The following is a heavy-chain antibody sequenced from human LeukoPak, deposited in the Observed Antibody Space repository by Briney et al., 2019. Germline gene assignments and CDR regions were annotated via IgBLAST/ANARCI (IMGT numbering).Heavy chain of an antibody. J-gene: IGHJ4*02. V-gene: IGHV3-30*04. D-gene: IGHD4-23*01. CDR1: GFTFSRYA. CDR2: ISNDGSKK. Sequence: GGSLRLSCAASGFTFSRYAFHWVRQAPGKGLEWVAVISNDGSKKDYADSVKGRFTISRDNSKNTLYLQMNSLRAEDTAVYYCARGARKGDDYGGFFDYWGQGTLVTVSS. CDR3: ARGARKGDDYGGFFDY.